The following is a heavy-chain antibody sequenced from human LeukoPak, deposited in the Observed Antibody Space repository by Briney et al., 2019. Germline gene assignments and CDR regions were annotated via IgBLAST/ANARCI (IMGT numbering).Heavy chain of an antibody. Sequence: ASVKVSCKASGYTFTSYGISWVRQAPGQGLEWMGWISAYNGNTNYAQKLQGRVTMTTDTSTSTAYMELRSLRSDDTAVYYCARGRTRTYYYDSSGYHYWGQGTLVTVSS. CDR3: ARGRTRTYYYDSSGYHY. D-gene: IGHD3-22*01. V-gene: IGHV1-18*01. CDR2: ISAYNGNT. CDR1: GYTFTSYG. J-gene: IGHJ4*02.